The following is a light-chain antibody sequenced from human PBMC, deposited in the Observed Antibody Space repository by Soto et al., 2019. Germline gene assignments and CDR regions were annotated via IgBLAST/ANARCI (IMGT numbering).Light chain of an antibody. CDR3: QQYNNWPPIT. J-gene: IGKJ5*01. CDR2: GAS. Sequence: EVVLTQSPGTLSLSPGERATLSCRASQSVSSYLAWYQQKPGQAPRLLIYGASNRATGIPDRFSGSGSGTDFTLTISRLEPEDFAVYYCQQYNNWPPITFGQGTRLENK. V-gene: IGKV3-11*01. CDR1: QSVSSY.